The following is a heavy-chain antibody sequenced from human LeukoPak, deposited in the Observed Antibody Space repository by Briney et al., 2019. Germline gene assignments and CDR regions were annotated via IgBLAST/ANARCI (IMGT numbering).Heavy chain of an antibody. V-gene: IGHV1-8*03. D-gene: IGHD2-2*01. CDR1: GYTFTSYD. CDR3: ATGAIPTSRYQLLPIDY. CDR2: MNPNSGNT. J-gene: IGHJ4*02. Sequence: ASVKVSCKASGYTFTSYDINWVRQATGQGLGWMGWMNPNSGNTGYAQKFQGRVTITRNTSISTAYMELSSLRSEDTAVYYCATGAIPTSRYQLLPIDYWGQGTLVTVSS.